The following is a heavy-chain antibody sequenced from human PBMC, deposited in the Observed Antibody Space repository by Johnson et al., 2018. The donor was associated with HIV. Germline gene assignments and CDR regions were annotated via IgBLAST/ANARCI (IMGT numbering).Heavy chain of an antibody. CDR2: ISCDGGST. D-gene: IGHD1-26*01. CDR1: GFTFDDYT. Sequence: VQLVQSGGVVVQPGGSLRLSCAASGFTFDDYTMHWVRQAPGKGLEWVSLISCDGGSTYYADSVKGRFTISRDNSKNSLYLQMNSLRTEDTALYYCAKDAQGPLVRGAFDIWGQGTMVTVSS. J-gene: IGHJ3*02. V-gene: IGHV3-43*01. CDR3: AKDAQGPLVRGAFDI.